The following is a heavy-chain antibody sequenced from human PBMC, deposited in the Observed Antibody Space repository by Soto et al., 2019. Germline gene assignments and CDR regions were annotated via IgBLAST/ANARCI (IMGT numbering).Heavy chain of an antibody. J-gene: IGHJ2*01. D-gene: IGHD6-19*01. CDR3: ARGGVSVAGTYWFLAL. Sequence: QVQLVESGGGVVQPGKSLRLSCAASGFTFASYTLHWVRQAPGKGLEWVALVSYDGVTKYYADSVKGRFSIATDNSRQPLFLQMNSLRVEDTALYYCARGGVSVAGTYWFLALWGRGNLVTVSS. CDR1: GFTFASYT. CDR2: VSYDGVTK. V-gene: IGHV3-30-3*01.